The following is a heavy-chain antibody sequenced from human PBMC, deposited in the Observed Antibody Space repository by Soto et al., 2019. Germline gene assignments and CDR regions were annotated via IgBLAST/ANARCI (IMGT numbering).Heavy chain of an antibody. D-gene: IGHD3-10*01. V-gene: IGHV3-11*01. Sequence: QVRLVESGGDLVKPGESLRLSCVASGFTFIDYYMNWVRQAPGKGLEWISYISSTGKNIYYSDSVKGRFIVSRDNAKNSLLLQMNSLAATDAAVYYFGSSHGAGSYWAQGTRVTVCS. J-gene: IGHJ4*02. CDR2: ISSTGKNI. CDR3: GSSHGAGSY. CDR1: GFTFIDYY.